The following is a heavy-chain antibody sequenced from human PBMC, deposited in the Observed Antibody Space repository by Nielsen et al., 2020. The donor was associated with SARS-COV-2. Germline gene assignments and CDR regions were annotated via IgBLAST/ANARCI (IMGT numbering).Heavy chain of an antibody. J-gene: IGHJ4*02. V-gene: IGHV3-74*01. Sequence: GGSLRLSCAASGFTFRNLWMDWVRQVQGKGLMWVSGINPDGSFTVYADSVKGRFAVTRDNAKNTLYLQMNSLRDDDTAVYYCARDGGGPNGSWGLWGQGTLVTVSS. CDR1: GFTFRNLW. D-gene: IGHD2-8*01. CDR3: ARDGGGPNGSWGL. CDR2: INPDGSFT.